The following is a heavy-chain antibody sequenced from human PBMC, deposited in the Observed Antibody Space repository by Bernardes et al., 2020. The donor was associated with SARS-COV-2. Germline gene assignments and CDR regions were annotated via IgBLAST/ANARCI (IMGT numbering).Heavy chain of an antibody. D-gene: IGHD6-13*01. V-gene: IGHV1-2*02. CDR3: ARERAAAGRRGSYFDY. CDR1: GYTFTGYY. J-gene: IGHJ4*02. Sequence: ASVKVSCKASGYTFTGYYMHWVRQAPGQGLEWMGWINPNSGGTTYAQKFQGRVTMTRDTSISTAYMELSRLRSDDTAVYYCARERAAAGRRGSYFDYWGQGTLVTVSS. CDR2: INPNSGGT.